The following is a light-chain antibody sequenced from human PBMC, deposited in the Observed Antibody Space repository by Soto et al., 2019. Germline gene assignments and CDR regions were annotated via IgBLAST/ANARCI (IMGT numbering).Light chain of an antibody. CDR1: TGAVTSGHY. J-gene: IGLJ2*01. CDR3: LLSYSDARPV. V-gene: IGLV7-46*01. Sequence: QAVVTQEPSLTVSPGGTVTLTCGSSTGAVTSGHYPYWFQQRPGQAPRTLIYETSNKYSWTPARFSGSLLGGNAALTLSGAQPEDEAEYYCLLSYSDARPVFGGGTKLTVL. CDR2: ETS.